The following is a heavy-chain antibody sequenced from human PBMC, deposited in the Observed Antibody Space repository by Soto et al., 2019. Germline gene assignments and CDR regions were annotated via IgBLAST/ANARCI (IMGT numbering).Heavy chain of an antibody. CDR3: TRDRIEMATAFTLDF. V-gene: IGHV3-7*03. J-gene: IGHJ4*02. CDR1: GFTISNYW. D-gene: IGHD1-26*01. Sequence: GGSLRLSCAASGFTISNYWMSWVRQAPAKGLEWVANIKEDGSEKYYVDSVKGRFAISRDNAKNSLYLQMNSLRAEDTAIYYCTRDRIEMATAFTLDFWGQGALVTVSS. CDR2: IKEDGSEK.